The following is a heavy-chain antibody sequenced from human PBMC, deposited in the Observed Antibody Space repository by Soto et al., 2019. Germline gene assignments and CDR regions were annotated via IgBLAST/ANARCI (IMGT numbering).Heavy chain of an antibody. CDR3: ARINYDYVWGSYRFPPDY. CDR2: ISYDGSNK. J-gene: IGHJ4*02. CDR1: GFTFSSYA. D-gene: IGHD3-16*02. Sequence: PGGSLRLSCAASGFTFSSYAMHWVRQAPGKGLEWVAVISYDGSNKYYADSVKGRFTISRDNSKNTLYLQMNSLRAEDTAVYYCARINYDYVWGSYRFPPDYWGQGTLVTAPQ. V-gene: IGHV3-30-3*01.